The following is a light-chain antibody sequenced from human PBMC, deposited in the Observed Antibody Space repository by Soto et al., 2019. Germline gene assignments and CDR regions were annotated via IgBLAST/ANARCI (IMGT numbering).Light chain of an antibody. CDR2: DAS. Sequence: PGERATLSCRASQSVSSYLAWYQQKPGQAPRLLIYDASNRATGIPARFSGSGSGTDVTLTISSLEPEDFAVYYCQQRSNWPPLTFGGGTKVEIK. CDR1: QSVSSY. CDR3: QQRSNWPPLT. J-gene: IGKJ4*01. V-gene: IGKV3-11*01.